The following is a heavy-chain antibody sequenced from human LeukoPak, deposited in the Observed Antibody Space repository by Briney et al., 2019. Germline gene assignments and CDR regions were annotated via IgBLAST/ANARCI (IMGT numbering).Heavy chain of an antibody. D-gene: IGHD3-9*01. CDR1: GFTFSSYA. J-gene: IGHJ4*02. Sequence: GGSLRLSCAASGFTFSSYAMNWVRQAPGKGLEWVSAISDNGGNTYYADSVKGRFTISRDNSKNTLYLQMSSLRAEDTAVYYCASNMLTGYYPDFFDYWGQGTLVTVSS. CDR2: ISDNGGNT. V-gene: IGHV3-23*01. CDR3: ASNMLTGYYPDFFDY.